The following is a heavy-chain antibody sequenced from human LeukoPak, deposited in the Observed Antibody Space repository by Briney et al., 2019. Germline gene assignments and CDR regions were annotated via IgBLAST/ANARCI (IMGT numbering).Heavy chain of an antibody. CDR3: AKDRPLGYCSSTSCYTGSYFDY. V-gene: IGHV3-30*02. J-gene: IGHJ4*02. Sequence: GGSLRLSCAASGITLSDYGMQWVRQAPGKGLEWVAFIRYDGSNKYYADSVKGRFTISRDNSKNTLYLQMNSLRAEDTAVYYCAKDRPLGYCSSTSCYTGSYFDYWGQGTLVTVSS. CDR1: GITLSDYG. D-gene: IGHD2-2*02. CDR2: IRYDGSNK.